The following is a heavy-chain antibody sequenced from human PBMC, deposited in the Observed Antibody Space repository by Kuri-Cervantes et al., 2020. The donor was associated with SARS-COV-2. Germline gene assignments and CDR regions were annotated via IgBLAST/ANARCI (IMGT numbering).Heavy chain of an antibody. CDR1: GFTFSSYG. V-gene: IGHV3-33*01. Sequence: GESLKISCAASGFTFSSYGMHWVRQAPGKGLEWVAVIWYDGSNKYYADSVKGRFTISRDNSKNTLYLQMNSLRAEDTAVYYCARAGNVLMVYAIAYYMDVWGKGTTVTVSS. J-gene: IGHJ6*03. D-gene: IGHD2-8*01. CDR2: IWYDGSNK. CDR3: ARAGNVLMVYAIAYYMDV.